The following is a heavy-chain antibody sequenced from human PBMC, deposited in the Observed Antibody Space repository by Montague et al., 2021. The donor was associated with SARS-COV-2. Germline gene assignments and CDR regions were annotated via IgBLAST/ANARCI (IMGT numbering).Heavy chain of an antibody. CDR2: SYHSGTT. CDR3: ARAPYYGPGKPYQFDY. V-gene: IGHV4-38-2*02. CDR1: GYSINSNYY. D-gene: IGHD3-10*01. J-gene: IGHJ4*02. Sequence: SETLSLTCTVSGYSINSNYYWGWIRQPPGKGLEWIGCSYHSGTTHYHPSLKSRVTISLDTSSNRFSLKVTSVTAADTAVYYCARAPYYGPGKPYQFDYWGRGTLVTVSS.